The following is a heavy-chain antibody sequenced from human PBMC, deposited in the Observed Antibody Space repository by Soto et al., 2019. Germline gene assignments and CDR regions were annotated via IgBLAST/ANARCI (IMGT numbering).Heavy chain of an antibody. J-gene: IGHJ4*02. CDR2: IKQDGSEK. Sequence: EVQLVESGGGLVQPGGSLRLSCAASRFSFSSYWMSWVRQAPGKGLEWVANIKQDGSEKYYVDSVKGRFTISRDNAKNSLYLQMNSLRVEDTAVYYCARYLPTDWYYFDYWGQGTLVTVSS. CDR3: ARYLPTDWYYFDY. CDR1: RFSFSSYW. V-gene: IGHV3-7*01. D-gene: IGHD3-9*01.